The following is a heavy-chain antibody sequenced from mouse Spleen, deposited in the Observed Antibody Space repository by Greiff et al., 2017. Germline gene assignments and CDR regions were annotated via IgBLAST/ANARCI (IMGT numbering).Heavy chain of an antibody. CDR2: ISSGSSTI. J-gene: IGHJ2*01. CDR1: GFTFSSFG. Sequence: EVQLVESGGGLVQPGGSRKLSCAASGFTFSSFGMHWVRQAPEKGLEWVAYISSGSSTIYYADTVKGRFTISRDNPKNTLFLQMTSLRSEDTAMYYCASIYDYDGYYFDYWGQGTTLTVSS. D-gene: IGHD2-4*01. CDR3: ASIYDYDGYYFDY. V-gene: IGHV5-17*02.